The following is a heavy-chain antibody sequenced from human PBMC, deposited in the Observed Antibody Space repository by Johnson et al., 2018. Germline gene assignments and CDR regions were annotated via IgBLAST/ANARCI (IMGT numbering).Heavy chain of an antibody. CDR3: AKDSITRGRWLPKMEHAFDI. J-gene: IGHJ3*02. CDR2: MNPNSGNT. CDR1: GYTFTSYD. Sequence: QVQLVQSGAEVKKPGASXKVSCKASGYTFTSYDINWVRQATGQGLEWMGWMNPNSGNTGYAQKFQGRATMTRNTSRSTAYMELSSLRSEDTAVYYCAKDSITRGRWLPKMEHAFDIWGQGTMVTVSS. D-gene: IGHD5-24*01. V-gene: IGHV1-8*01.